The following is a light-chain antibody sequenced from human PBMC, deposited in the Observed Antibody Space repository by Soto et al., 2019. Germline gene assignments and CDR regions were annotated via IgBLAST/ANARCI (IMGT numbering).Light chain of an antibody. CDR1: SSDVGSYQF. CDR2: EVS. Sequence: QSALTQPASVSGSPGQSITISCSGTSSDVGSYQFVSWYQQHPGKAPNLRIYEVSKRPSGVSNRFSGAKSGNTASLTISGLQAGEEALYYCGSYAGSDSWVFGGGTKVTVL. CDR3: GSYAGSDSWV. J-gene: IGLJ3*02. V-gene: IGLV2-23*02.